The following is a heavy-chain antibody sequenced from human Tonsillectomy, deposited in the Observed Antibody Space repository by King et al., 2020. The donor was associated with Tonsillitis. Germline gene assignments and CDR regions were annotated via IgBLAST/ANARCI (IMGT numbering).Heavy chain of an antibody. D-gene: IGHD2-2*01. J-gene: IGHJ4*02. CDR3: IRFAAPEYLDYGDY. CDR2: IRSKANRYAT. V-gene: IGHV3-73*02. Sequence: QLVQSGGGLVQPGGSLKLSCAASGFTFRGSAMHWVRQAAGKGLEWVGRIRSKANRYATAYAASVKGRFNISRDDSKNTAYLKMNSLKTDDTAVYYCIRFAAPEYLDYGDYWGQGTLVTVSS. CDR1: GFTFRGSA.